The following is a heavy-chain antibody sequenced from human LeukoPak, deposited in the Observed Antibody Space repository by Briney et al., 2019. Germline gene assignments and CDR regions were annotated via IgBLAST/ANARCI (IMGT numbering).Heavy chain of an antibody. J-gene: IGHJ4*02. CDR2: ISGSGGST. CDR1: GFTFSSYA. CDR3: ARAYDYGDYFDY. Sequence: GGSLRLSCAASGFTFSSYAMSWVRQAPGKGLEWVSAISGSGGSTYYADSVKGRFTISRDNSKNTLYLQMNSLRAEDTAVYYCARAYDYGDYFDYWGQETLVTVSS. V-gene: IGHV3-23*01. D-gene: IGHD4-17*01.